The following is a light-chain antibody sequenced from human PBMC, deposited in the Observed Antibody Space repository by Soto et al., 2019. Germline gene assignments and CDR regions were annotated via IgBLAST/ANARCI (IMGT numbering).Light chain of an antibody. CDR2: SSI. CDR3: AAWDDSLVEYV. CDR1: ASNIGSKS. V-gene: IGLV1-44*01. J-gene: IGLJ1*01. Sequence: QSVLTQPPSASGTPGQRVTISCSGSASNIGSKSVNWYQQFPGTAPKLLIYSSIYRPSGVPARMSASKSGTSASLAISGLQSEDESYYFCAAWDDSLVEYVFCTGIEFAVL.